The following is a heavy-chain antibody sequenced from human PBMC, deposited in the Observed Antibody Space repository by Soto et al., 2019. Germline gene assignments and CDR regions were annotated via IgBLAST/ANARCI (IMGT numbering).Heavy chain of an antibody. CDR2: MNPNSGNT. D-gene: IGHD6-6*01. CDR1: GYTFTSYD. CDR3: ARVYSIAARRKPHYYYGMDV. J-gene: IGHJ6*02. V-gene: IGHV1-8*01. Sequence: ASVKVSCKASGYTFTSYDINWVRQATGQGLEWMGWMNPNSGNTGYAQKFQGRVTMTRNTSISTDYMELSSLRSEDTAVYYCARVYSIAARRKPHYYYGMDVWGQGTTVTV.